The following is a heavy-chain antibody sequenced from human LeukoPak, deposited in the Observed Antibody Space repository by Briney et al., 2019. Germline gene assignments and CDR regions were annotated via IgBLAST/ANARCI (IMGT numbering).Heavy chain of an antibody. CDR2: IKEDGSKK. J-gene: IGHJ4*02. D-gene: IGHD3-22*01. CDR1: GFSFSNYW. V-gene: IGHV3-7*03. Sequence: GGSLRLSCAASGFSFSNYWMTWVRQAPGKGLEWVANIKEDGSKKNYVDSVKGRFTISRDNAKNSLYLQMNSLRAEDTAVYHCATPLDYYDSSGYHQGGDWGQGTLVTVSS. CDR3: ATPLDYYDSSGYHQGGD.